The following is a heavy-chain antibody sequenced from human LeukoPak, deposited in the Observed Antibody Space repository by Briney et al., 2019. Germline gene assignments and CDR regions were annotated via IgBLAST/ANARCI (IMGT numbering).Heavy chain of an antibody. V-gene: IGHV3-23*01. CDR3: AKWEDYDILTGYYVPDF. D-gene: IGHD3-9*01. CDR2: ITGSGDTT. Sequence: PGASLRLSCAASGFIFRNYAMNWDRQAPGKGLEWVSAITGSGDTTYYADSVKGRFTISRDNSKNTLYVEMNTLRVEDTAIYYCAKWEDYDILTGYYVPDFWGQGTLVTVSS. J-gene: IGHJ4*02. CDR1: GFIFRNYA.